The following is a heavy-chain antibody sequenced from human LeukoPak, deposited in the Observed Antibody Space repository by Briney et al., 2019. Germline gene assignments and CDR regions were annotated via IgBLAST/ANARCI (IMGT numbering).Heavy chain of an antibody. J-gene: IGHJ3*02. Sequence: GSVQVSCNASGYTFTTYAMHWVRQAPGQRLEWMGLINAGDDNTRYSENFQGRVTITKDTSANTAYMELSRLRSEDTAVYYCARDIYRGTDAYDMWGQGTMVTVS. CDR1: GYTFTTYA. CDR3: ARDIYRGTDAYDM. V-gene: IGHV1-3*01. D-gene: IGHD3-10*01. CDR2: INAGDDNT.